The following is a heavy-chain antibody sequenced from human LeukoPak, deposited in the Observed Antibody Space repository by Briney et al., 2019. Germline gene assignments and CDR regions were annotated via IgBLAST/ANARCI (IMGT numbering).Heavy chain of an antibody. V-gene: IGHV3-9*01. CDR3: ARDLTPLIQLWPRSLDYNYGMDV. Sequence: PGGSLRLSCAASGFTFDDYAMHWVRQAPGKGLEWVSGISWNSGSIGYADSVKGRFTISRDNANNSLYLQMNSLRAEDTAVYYCARDLTPLIQLWPRSLDYNYGMDVWGQGTTVTVSS. J-gene: IGHJ6*02. CDR1: GFTFDDYA. D-gene: IGHD5-24*01. CDR2: ISWNSGSI.